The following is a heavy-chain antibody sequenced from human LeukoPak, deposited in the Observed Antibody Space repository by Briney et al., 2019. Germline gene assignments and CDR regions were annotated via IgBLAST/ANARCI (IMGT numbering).Heavy chain of an antibody. Sequence: SETLSLTCTVSGGSISSGDYYWTWIRQPAGKGLEWIGRIYTSGSTNYNPSLKSRVTISIDASKNQFSLRLSSVTAADTAVYYCTRGGELMNFWGQGTLVTVSS. V-gene: IGHV4-61*02. CDR1: GGSISSGDYY. CDR3: TRGGELMNF. J-gene: IGHJ4*02. CDR2: IYTSGST. D-gene: IGHD1-26*01.